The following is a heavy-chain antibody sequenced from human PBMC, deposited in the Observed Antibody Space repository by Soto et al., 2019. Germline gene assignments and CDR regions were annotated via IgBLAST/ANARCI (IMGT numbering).Heavy chain of an antibody. D-gene: IGHD5-12*01. V-gene: IGHV1-18*01. CDR3: ARVFLSGYDKNNNWLDP. J-gene: IGHJ5*02. CDR1: GYTFTSYG. CDR2: ISAYNGNT. Sequence: ASVKVSCKASGYTFTSYGISWVRQAPGQGLEWMGWISAYNGNTNYAQRLQGRVTMTTDTSTSTAYMELRSLRSDDTAVYYCARVFLSGYDKNNNWLDPWGQGTLVTVSS.